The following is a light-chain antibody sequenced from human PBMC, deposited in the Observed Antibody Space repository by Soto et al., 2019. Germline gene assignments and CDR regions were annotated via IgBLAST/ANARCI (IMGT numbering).Light chain of an antibody. CDR2: EVN. CDR1: FSDVGGYKF. Sequence: QSALTQPPSASGSPGQSVTISCTGTFSDVGGYKFVSWYQQHPGKVPKLMIYEVNKRPSGVPDRFSGSKSGNTASLTISGLQAEDEADYYCASYTSSSTSVIFGRGTKLTVL. CDR3: ASYTSSSTSVI. J-gene: IGLJ2*01. V-gene: IGLV2-8*01.